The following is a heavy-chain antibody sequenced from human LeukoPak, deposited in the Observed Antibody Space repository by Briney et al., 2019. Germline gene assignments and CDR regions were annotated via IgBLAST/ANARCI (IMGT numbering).Heavy chain of an antibody. CDR3: ARDYGDIPPGRYYDL. CDR1: GGSISSYY. Sequence: SETLSLTCTVSGGSISSYYWSWIRQPPGKGLEWIGYVYYSGTTTYNPSLKSRVTISVDTSKNQFSLKLRSVTAADTAVYYCARDYGDIPPGRYYDLWGRGTLVTVSS. V-gene: IGHV4-59*01. CDR2: VYYSGTT. D-gene: IGHD4-17*01. J-gene: IGHJ2*01.